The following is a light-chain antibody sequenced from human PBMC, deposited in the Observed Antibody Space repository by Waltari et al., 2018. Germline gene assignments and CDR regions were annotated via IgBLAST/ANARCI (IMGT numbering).Light chain of an antibody. CDR1: QSISSW. Sequence: DIQMTQSPSTLSASVGDRVTITCRASQSISSWLAWYQQKPGKAPKLLIYTASSLQSGVPSRFSGSGSGTEFTLTISGLQPDDFATYYCQQYNSYSPWTFGQGTKVEIK. CDR2: TAS. CDR3: QQYNSYSPWT. V-gene: IGKV1-5*03. J-gene: IGKJ1*01.